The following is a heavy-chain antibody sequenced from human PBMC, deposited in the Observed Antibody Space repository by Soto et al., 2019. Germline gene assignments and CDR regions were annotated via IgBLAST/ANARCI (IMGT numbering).Heavy chain of an antibody. J-gene: IGHJ4*02. CDR3: ARGGDDYVWGSYRYAFDY. D-gene: IGHD3-16*02. CDR1: GFTFSSYS. CDR2: ISSSSSYI. V-gene: IGHV3-21*01. Sequence: GGSLRLSCAASGFTFSSYSMNWVRQAPGKGLEWVSSISSSSSYIYYADSVKGRFTISRDNAKNSLYLQMNSLRAEDTAVYYCARGGDDYVWGSYRYAFDYWGQGTLVTVSS.